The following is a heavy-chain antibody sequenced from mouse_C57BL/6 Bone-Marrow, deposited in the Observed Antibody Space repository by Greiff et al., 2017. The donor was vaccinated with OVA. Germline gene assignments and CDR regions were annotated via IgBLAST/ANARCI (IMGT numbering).Heavy chain of an antibody. V-gene: IGHV5-6*01. CDR2: ISSGGSYT. J-gene: IGHJ4*01. D-gene: IGHD2-3*01. Sequence: VQLKESGGDLVKPGGSLKLSCAASGFTFSSYGMSWVRQTPDKRLEWVATISSGGSYTYYPDSVKGRFTISRDNAKNTLYLQMSSLKSEDTAMYYCARLVYDGYFLYAKDYWGQGTSVTVSS. CDR1: GFTFSSYG. CDR3: ARLVYDGYFLYAKDY.